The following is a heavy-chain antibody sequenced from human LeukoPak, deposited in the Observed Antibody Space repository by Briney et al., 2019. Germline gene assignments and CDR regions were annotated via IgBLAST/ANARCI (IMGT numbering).Heavy chain of an antibody. CDR2: ISYDGSNK. J-gene: IGHJ4*02. CDR1: GFTFSSYA. V-gene: IGHV3-30-3*01. CDR3: ARGDAYIDY. D-gene: IGHD5-24*01. Sequence: PGGSLRLSCAASGFTFSSYAMHWVRQAPGKGLEWVAVISYDGSNKYYADSVKGRFTISRDNSKNTLYLQMNSLRAEDTAVYYCARGDAYIDYWGQGTLVTVSS.